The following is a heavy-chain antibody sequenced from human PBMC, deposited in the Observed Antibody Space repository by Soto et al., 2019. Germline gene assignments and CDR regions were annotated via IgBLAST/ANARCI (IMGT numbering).Heavy chain of an antibody. Sequence: QVQLVESGGGVVQPGRSLRLSCEASGFTFRSRGMHWVRQAPGKGLEWLAVIWYDGSEKYYADSVKGRFTISRDNSKNTLYLQMNSLTVEDTAVYYCARWSDNKVVDPWGQGTVVTVS. CDR3: ARWSDNKVVDP. D-gene: IGHD1-1*01. CDR1: GFTFRSRG. CDR2: IWYDGSEK. J-gene: IGHJ5*02. V-gene: IGHV3-33*01.